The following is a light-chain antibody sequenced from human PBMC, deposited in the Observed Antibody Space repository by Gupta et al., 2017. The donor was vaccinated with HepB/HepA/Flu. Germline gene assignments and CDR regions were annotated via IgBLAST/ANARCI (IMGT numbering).Light chain of an antibody. J-gene: IGLJ3*02. V-gene: IGLV7-43*01. CDR2: TTH. CDR3: LLLYGGAWV. Sequence: QPVVTQEPSLTVSPGGTVTLTCASSTGAVTSSYSPNWFQQKPGQAPRAMIYTTHNKTSRTPARFSGSFPGGKAVLTLSGVQPEAEDDYYCLLLYGGAWVFGGGTKLTVL. CDR1: TGAVTSSYS.